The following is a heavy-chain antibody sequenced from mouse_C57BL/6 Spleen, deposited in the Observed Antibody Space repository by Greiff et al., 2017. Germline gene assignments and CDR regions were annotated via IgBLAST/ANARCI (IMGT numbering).Heavy chain of an antibody. V-gene: IGHV5-17*01. J-gene: IGHJ2*01. D-gene: IGHD1-1*01. CDR3: ARNYGSSPADY. CDR2: ISSGSSTI. CDR1: GFTFSDYG. Sequence: EVKVEESGGGLVKPGGSLKLSCAASGFTFSDYGMHWVRQAPEKGLEWVAYISSGSSTIYYADTVKGRFTISRDNAKNTLFLQMTSLRSEDTAMYYCARNYGSSPADYWGQGTTLTVSS.